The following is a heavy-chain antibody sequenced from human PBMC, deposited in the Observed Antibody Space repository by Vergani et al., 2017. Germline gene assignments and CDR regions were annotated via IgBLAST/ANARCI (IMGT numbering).Heavy chain of an antibody. D-gene: IGHD1-26*01. CDR1: GFTFSSYE. J-gene: IGHJ4*02. V-gene: IGHV3-48*03. CDR3: ARVGGSYGNYFDY. Sequence: EVQLVESGGGLVQPGGSLRLSCAASGFTFSSYEMNWVRQAPGKGLEWVSYISSSGSTIYYADSVKGRFTISRDNAKNSLYLQMNSLRAVDTAVYYCARVGGSYGNYFDYWGQGTLVTVSS. CDR2: ISSSGSTI.